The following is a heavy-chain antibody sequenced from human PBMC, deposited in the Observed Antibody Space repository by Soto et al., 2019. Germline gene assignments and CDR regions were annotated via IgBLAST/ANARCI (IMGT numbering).Heavy chain of an antibody. CDR2: IGTVGDT. J-gene: IGHJ2*01. CDR1: GFTFSNSD. Sequence: PGGSLRLSCAASGFTFSNSDMHWARQTTGKGLEWLSGIGTVGDTYYPPSVRGRFTISRENAKNSLYLQMDGLRAEDTAVYFCARGTGAQLMYFDLWGRGTLVTVFS. D-gene: IGHD7-27*01. CDR3: ARGTGAQLMYFDL. V-gene: IGHV3-13*01.